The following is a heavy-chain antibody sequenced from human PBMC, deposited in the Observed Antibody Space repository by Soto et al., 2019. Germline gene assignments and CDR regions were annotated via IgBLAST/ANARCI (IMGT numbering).Heavy chain of an antibody. V-gene: IGHV4-39*01. CDR3: ARHLTYCSAGSCYSDFPYYGMDV. CDR2: IFYSGST. D-gene: IGHD2-15*01. CDR1: GGSISSSSYY. Sequence: PSETLSLTCTVSGGSISSSSYYWGWIRQPPGKGLEWIGSIFYSGSTYYNPSLKSRVTKSVDTSKNQFSLKLSSVTAADTAVYYCARHLTYCSAGSCYSDFPYYGMDVWGQGTTVTVSS. J-gene: IGHJ6*02.